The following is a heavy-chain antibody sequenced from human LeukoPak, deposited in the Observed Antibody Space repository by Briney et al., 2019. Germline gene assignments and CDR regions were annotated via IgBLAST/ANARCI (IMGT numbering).Heavy chain of an antibody. D-gene: IGHD5-24*01. Sequence: SETLSLTCTVCGGSISSYYWSWIRQPPGKGLEWIGYIYYSGSTNYNPSLKSRVTISVDTSKNQFFLKLSSVTAADTAVYYCARRSRMTTSDAFDIWGQGTMVTVSS. CDR2: IYYSGST. J-gene: IGHJ3*02. V-gene: IGHV4-59*08. CDR3: ARRSRMTTSDAFDI. CDR1: GGSISSYY.